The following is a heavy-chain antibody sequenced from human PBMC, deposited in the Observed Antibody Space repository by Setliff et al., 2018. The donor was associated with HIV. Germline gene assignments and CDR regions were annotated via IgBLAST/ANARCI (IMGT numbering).Heavy chain of an antibody. D-gene: IGHD2-21*01. CDR2: INHSGST. CDR1: GGSFSGYY. V-gene: IGHV4-34*01. J-gene: IGHJ4*02. CDR3: ATRDCGDDCYFDY. Sequence: TLSLPCAVYGGSFSGYYWSWIRQPPGKGLEWIGEINHSGSTNYNPSLKSRVTISVDTSKNQFSVRLSSVTAADTAVYYCATRDCGDDCYFDYWGQGTLVTVSS.